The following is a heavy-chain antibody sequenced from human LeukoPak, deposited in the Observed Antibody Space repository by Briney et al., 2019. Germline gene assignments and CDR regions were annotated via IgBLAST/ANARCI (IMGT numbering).Heavy chain of an antibody. CDR3: ARVYYSSSYDYWYFDL. D-gene: IGHD6-13*01. CDR1: GYSIRSGYY. CDR2: IYHSGST. V-gene: IGHV4-38-2*02. J-gene: IGHJ2*01. Sequence: PSETLSLTCTVSGYSIRSGYYWGWIRQPPGKGLEWIGSIYHSGSTYYNPSLKSRVTILVDTSKNQFSLKLSSVTAADTAVYYCARVYYSSSYDYWYFDLWGRGTLVTVSS.